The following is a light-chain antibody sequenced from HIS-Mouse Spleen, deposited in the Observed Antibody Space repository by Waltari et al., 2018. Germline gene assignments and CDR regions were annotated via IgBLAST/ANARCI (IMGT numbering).Light chain of an antibody. CDR2: DVS. Sequence: QSALTQPRSVSGSPGQSVTISCTGTSTDVGGFNYVPWYQPHPGKAPKLMIYDVSKRPSGVPDRFSGSKSGNTASLTISGLQADDEADYYCCSYAGSYTGVFGTGTKVTVL. CDR1: STDVGGFNY. CDR3: CSYAGSYTGV. J-gene: IGLJ1*01. V-gene: IGLV2-11*01.